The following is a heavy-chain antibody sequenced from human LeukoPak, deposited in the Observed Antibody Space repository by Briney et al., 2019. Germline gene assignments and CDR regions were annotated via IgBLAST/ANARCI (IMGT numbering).Heavy chain of an antibody. Sequence: GGSLRLPCAASGFTLNNYVMHWVRQAPGQGLVWVSRINNYGTNTSYADSVKGRFTITRYNSKNTLYLQMNSLSSEDTAVYSCAKSRRITIFGVVITEYYYYGMDVWGQGTTVTVSS. D-gene: IGHD3-3*01. CDR2: INNYGTNT. CDR1: GFTLNNYV. CDR3: AKSRRITIFGVVITEYYYYGMDV. V-gene: IGHV3-74*01. J-gene: IGHJ6*02.